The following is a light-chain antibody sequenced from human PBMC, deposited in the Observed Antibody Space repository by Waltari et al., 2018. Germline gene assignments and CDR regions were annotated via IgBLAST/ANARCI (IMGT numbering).Light chain of an antibody. CDR3: QVSDSKKDHVV. Sequence: SSVLTQPPSVSVAPGQTARIPCEGANIGSNSIHWYQQRPGQAPLLVIYDDDDRPSGIPERFTGGNSGNTATLAISRGEVGDEADYYCQVSDSKKDHVVFGGGTRLTVL. V-gene: IGLV3-21*02. CDR2: DDD. J-gene: IGLJ2*01. CDR1: NIGSNS.